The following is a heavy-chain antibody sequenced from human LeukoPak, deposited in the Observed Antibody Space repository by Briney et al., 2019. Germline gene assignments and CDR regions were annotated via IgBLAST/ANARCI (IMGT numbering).Heavy chain of an antibody. V-gene: IGHV1-2*02. CDR3: ARDFFSEVTYHGEIAYFDQ. D-gene: IGHD1-14*01. CDR2: INPKSGDT. CDR1: GYTFSDYS. J-gene: IGHJ4*02. Sequence: ASVKVSCKTSGYTFSDYSIHWVRQAPGQGLEWMGWINPKSGDTKSAQKFQGRVTMTGDTSISTIYMEVTRLRSDDTAIYYCARDFFSEVTYHGEIAYFDQWGPGTLASVSS.